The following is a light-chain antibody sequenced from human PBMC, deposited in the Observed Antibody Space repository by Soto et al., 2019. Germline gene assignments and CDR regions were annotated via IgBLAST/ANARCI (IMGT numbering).Light chain of an antibody. V-gene: IGKV3-15*01. J-gene: IGKJ2*01. Sequence: EIVLTQSPATLSVSPGERATLSCRTSQSVGSNLAWYQQKPGQAPRLLIYGAFIRAPGFPVTFRGTGSGSEFTLTISRLQSEDAALYYGQQYYKWPYTFGQGTNLEIK. CDR2: GAF. CDR3: QQYYKWPYT. CDR1: QSVGSN.